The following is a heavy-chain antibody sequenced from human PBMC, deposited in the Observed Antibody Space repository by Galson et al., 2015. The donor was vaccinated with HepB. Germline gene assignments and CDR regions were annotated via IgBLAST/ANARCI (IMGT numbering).Heavy chain of an antibody. D-gene: IGHD4-17*01. J-gene: IGHJ4*02. V-gene: IGHV1-18*01. CDR2: ISAYNGNT. CDR3: ARDQAGGGPYGDYVGAQDY. CDR1: GYTFTSYG. Sequence: SVKVSCKASGYTFTSYGISWVRQAPGQGLEWMGWISAYNGNTNYAQKLQGRVTMTTDTSTSTAYMELRSLRSDDTAVYYCARDQAGGGPYGDYVGAQDYWGQGTLVTVSS.